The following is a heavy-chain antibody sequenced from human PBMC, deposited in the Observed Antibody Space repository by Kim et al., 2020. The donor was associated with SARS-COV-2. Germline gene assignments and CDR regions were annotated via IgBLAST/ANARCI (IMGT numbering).Heavy chain of an antibody. Sequence: GGTLRLSCAAFGFSLSRHAMHWVRQAPGKGLEWVAVMSYDGSKKHYADSVKGRFNFSRDNSKYTVYLQMNSLRVEDTAVYYCARDSVDSGSYLDYWGQGT. J-gene: IGHJ4*02. CDR2: MSYDGSKK. CDR3: ARDSVDSGSYLDY. D-gene: IGHD3-10*01. CDR1: GFSLSRHA. V-gene: IGHV3-30*04.